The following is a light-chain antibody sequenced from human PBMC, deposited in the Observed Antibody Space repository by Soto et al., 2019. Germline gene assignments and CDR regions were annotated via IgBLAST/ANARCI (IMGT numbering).Light chain of an antibody. CDR3: QQYGSSPQT. CDR1: QSVSGSY. V-gene: IGKV3-20*01. CDR2: GAS. Sequence: EIVLTQSPDTLSLSPGERATLSCRASQSVSGSYLAWYQQKPGQAPRLLIYGASSRATGIPDRFSGSGSETDFTLTISRLEPEDFAVFYCQQYGSSPQTFGQGTKLEIK. J-gene: IGKJ2*01.